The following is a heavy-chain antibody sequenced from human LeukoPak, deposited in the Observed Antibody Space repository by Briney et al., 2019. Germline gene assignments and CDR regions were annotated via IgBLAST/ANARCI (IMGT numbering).Heavy chain of an antibody. CDR2: ISGSGGST. CDR3: AKDPGYSYGEVDY. D-gene: IGHD5-18*01. Sequence: GGSLRLPCAASGFTFTSYAMSWVRQAPGKGLEWVSAISGSGGSTYYADSVKGRFTISRDNSKNTLYLQMNILRAEDTAVYYCAKDPGYSYGEVDYWGQGTLVTVSS. CDR1: GFTFTSYA. V-gene: IGHV3-23*01. J-gene: IGHJ4*02.